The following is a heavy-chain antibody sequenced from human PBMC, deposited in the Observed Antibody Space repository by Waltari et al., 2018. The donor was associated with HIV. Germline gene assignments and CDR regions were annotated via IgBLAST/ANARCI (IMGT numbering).Heavy chain of an antibody. CDR1: GFSVSRYW. CDR2: INPDGNTI. D-gene: IGHD3-10*02. Sequence: EVQLVQSGGGLVQPGGSRRLSCAAFGFSVSRYWMHWVRQIPGQGLVWVSRINPDGNTINYADSVRGRFTISRDYAKNTLYLQMNSLRDEDTAMYYCVKDMFGEYDYWGQGTLVTVSS. J-gene: IGHJ4*02. CDR3: VKDMFGEYDY. V-gene: IGHV3-74*01.